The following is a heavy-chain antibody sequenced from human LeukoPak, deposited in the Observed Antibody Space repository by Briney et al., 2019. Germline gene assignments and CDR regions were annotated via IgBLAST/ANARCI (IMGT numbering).Heavy chain of an antibody. CDR3: ARDLPHDSSGYSSNH. CDR2: IYSGAST. J-gene: IGHJ5*02. CDR1: GITVSSNY. D-gene: IGHD3-22*01. Sequence: GGFMSLCWAAAGITVSSNYMRWRRKAPGRVEGWVTVIYSGASTYYADSVQGRFTISRHNSKNTPYLQMNSLRAEDTAVYYCARDLPHDSSGYSSNHWGQGTLVTVSS. V-gene: IGHV3-53*04.